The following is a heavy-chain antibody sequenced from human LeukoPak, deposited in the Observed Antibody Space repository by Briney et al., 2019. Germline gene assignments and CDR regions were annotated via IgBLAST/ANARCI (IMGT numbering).Heavy chain of an antibody. J-gene: IGHJ3*02. Sequence: GGSLRLSCAASGFTFSSYWMSWVRQAPGKGLEWVANIKQDGSEKYYVDSVKGRFTISRDNAKNSLYLQMNSLRAEDTAVYYCAALSSTMIVVVTSREAFDIWGQGTMVTVSS. V-gene: IGHV3-7*01. CDR2: IKQDGSEK. CDR1: GFTFSSYW. CDR3: AALSSTMIVVVTSREAFDI. D-gene: IGHD3-22*01.